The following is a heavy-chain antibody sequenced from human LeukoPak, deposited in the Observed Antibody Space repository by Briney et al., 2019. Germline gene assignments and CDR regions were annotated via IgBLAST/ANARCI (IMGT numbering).Heavy chain of an antibody. Sequence: GGSLRLSCAASGFTFSDSAMHWVRQASGKGLEWVGRIRSKTNNYATAYAASVNGRFTISRDDSKNTAYLQMNSLKTEDTAVYYCTPARERSFDYWGQGTLVTVSS. CDR3: TPARERSFDY. CDR2: IRSKTNNYAT. J-gene: IGHJ4*02. V-gene: IGHV3-73*01. CDR1: GFTFSDSA.